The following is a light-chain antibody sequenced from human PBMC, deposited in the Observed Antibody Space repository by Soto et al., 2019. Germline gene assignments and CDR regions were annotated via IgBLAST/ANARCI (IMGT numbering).Light chain of an antibody. Sequence: DIQMTQSPSSLSASVGDRVTITCRASQSIATYLNWYQQKPGKAPNLLIYGATNLHSGAPSRFTGSGSGPDFTLIISSLQPEDFATYYCQQSYSNPPTFGLGTKLEI. CDR3: QQSYSNPPT. V-gene: IGKV1-39*01. CDR2: GAT. J-gene: IGKJ2*01. CDR1: QSIATY.